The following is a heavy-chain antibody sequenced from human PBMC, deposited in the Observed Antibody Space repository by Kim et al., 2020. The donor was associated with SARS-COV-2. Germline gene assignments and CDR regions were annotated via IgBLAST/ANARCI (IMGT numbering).Heavy chain of an antibody. J-gene: IGHJ5*02. CDR2: ISYDGSNK. D-gene: IGHD3-10*01. CDR3: ARGRMVLGGGHWFDP. Sequence: GGSLRLSCAASGFTFSSYAMHWVRQAPGKGLEWVAVISYDGSNKYYADSVKGRFTISRDNSKNTLYLQMNSLRAEDTAVYYCARGRMVLGGGHWFDPWG. CDR1: GFTFSSYA. V-gene: IGHV3-30*04.